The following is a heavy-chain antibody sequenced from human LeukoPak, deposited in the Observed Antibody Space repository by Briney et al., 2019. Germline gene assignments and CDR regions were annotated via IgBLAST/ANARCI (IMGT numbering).Heavy chain of an antibody. J-gene: IGHJ4*02. V-gene: IGHV3-11*06. Sequence: GGSLRLSCAASGFTFSDYYMSWIRQAPGKGLEWVAYISSSSSYTNNADSVKGRFTISRDNAKNSLYLQMNSLRAEDTAVYYCARIGASVTTCDYWGQGTVVTVSS. D-gene: IGHD4-17*01. CDR3: ARIGASVTTCDY. CDR1: GFTFSDYY. CDR2: ISSSSSYT.